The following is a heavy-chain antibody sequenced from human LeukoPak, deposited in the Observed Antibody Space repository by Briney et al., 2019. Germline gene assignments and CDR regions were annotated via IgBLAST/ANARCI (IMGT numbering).Heavy chain of an antibody. CDR2: IKSKNDGGTT. V-gene: IGHV3-15*05. CDR3: TTFPSGFDI. J-gene: IGHJ3*02. CDR1: GFTFSNAW. Sequence: GGSLRLSCTASGFTFSNAWMSGVRQAPGRGLEWVGRIKSKNDGGTTDYAAPVKGRFTISRDDSKNTLYLQMNSLKTEDTAVYYCTTFPSGFDIWGQGTMVTVSS. D-gene: IGHD3-3*01.